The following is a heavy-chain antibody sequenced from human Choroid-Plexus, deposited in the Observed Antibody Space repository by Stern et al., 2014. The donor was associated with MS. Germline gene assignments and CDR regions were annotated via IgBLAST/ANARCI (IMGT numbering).Heavy chain of an antibody. CDR3: ARDQRGITIFGVVTDYYYLGMDV. CDR2: LNPNTGGP. J-gene: IGHJ6*02. Sequence: VQLVQSGAEVKKHGASVKVSCKTSGYIFTGYYIHWVRQAPGQGLEWMAWLNPNTGGPKYAQKFQGRVTMSRDTSISTAYVELSSLTSDDTAVYYCARDQRGITIFGVVTDYYYLGMDVWGQGTTVTVSS. V-gene: IGHV1-2*02. D-gene: IGHD3-3*01. CDR1: GYIFTGYY.